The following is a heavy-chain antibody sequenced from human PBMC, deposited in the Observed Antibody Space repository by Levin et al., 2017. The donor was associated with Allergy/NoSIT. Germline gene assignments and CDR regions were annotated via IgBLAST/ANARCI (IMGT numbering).Heavy chain of an antibody. CDR1: GYTFTDYY. CDR3: ARNDYGDYVQNFDY. J-gene: IGHJ4*02. CDR2: VNCNSRDT. V-gene: IGHV1-2*02. Sequence: PGASVKVSCKAAGYTFTDYYMHWVRQAPGQGLEWMGWVNCNSRDTHYAQKFQGRVTMTRDTSITTAYMELSSLRSDDTALYYCARNDYGDYVQNFDYWGQGTLVTVSS. D-gene: IGHD4-17*01.